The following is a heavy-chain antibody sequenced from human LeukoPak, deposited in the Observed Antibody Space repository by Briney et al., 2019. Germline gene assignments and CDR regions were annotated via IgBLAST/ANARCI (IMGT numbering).Heavy chain of an antibody. V-gene: IGHV1-18*01. CDR2: ISGYNGNT. D-gene: IGHD6-13*01. J-gene: IGHJ4*02. CDR3: ARVSVSNWYESDY. CDR1: GYTFTSSG. Sequence: ASVKVSCKASGYTFTSSGISWVRQAPGQGLEWMGWISGYNGNTNYAQKFQGRVTMTTDTSTTTAYMELRSLRSDDTAVYYCARVSVSNWYESDYWGQGTLVTVSS.